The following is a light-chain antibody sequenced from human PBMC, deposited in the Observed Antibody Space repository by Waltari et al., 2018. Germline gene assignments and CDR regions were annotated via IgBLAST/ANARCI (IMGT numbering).Light chain of an antibody. J-gene: IGKJ2*01. CDR3: QQYNSFPYS. CDR2: NAS. V-gene: IGKV1-5*03. CDR1: QSISSW. Sequence: DIQMTQSPSTLSASVGDRVTITCRASQSISSWLAWYQQKPGKAPKFLIYNASSLESGVPSMFSGSGSGTEFTLTISSLQPDDFATYYCQQYNSFPYSFGQGTKLEIK.